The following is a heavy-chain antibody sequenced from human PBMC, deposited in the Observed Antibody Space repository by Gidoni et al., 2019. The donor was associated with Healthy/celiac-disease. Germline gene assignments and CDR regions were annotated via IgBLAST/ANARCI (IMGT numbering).Heavy chain of an antibody. Sequence: EVQLLESGGGLVQPGGSLRLSCAASGFTFSSYAMSWVRQAPGKGLEWVSAISGSGGSTYYADSVKGRFTISRDNSKNTLYLQMNSLRAEDTAVYYCAKDGGGWFGELLPTDYWGQGTLVTVSS. CDR2: ISGSGGST. CDR3: AKDGGGWFGELLPTDY. CDR1: GFTFSSYA. D-gene: IGHD3-10*01. V-gene: IGHV3-23*01. J-gene: IGHJ4*02.